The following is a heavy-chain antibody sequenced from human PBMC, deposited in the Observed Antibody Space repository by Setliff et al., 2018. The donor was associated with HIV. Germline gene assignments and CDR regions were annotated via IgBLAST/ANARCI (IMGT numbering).Heavy chain of an antibody. CDR3: ATDCAVVGGTGSLDS. CDR2: IKQDGSEK. J-gene: IGHJ4*02. V-gene: IGHV3-7*05. D-gene: IGHD1-26*01. Sequence: GGSLRLSCAASGFIFSSYEMSWVRQAPGKGLEWVANIKQDGSEKNYMDSVKGRFTISRDNAKNSLYLQMNSLRVEDTAVYYCATDCAVVGGTGSLDSWGQGTLVTVSS. CDR1: GFIFSSYE.